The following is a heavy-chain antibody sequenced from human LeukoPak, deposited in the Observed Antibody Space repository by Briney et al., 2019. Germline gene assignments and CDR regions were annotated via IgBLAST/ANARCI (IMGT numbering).Heavy chain of an antibody. Sequence: SETLSLACSVSGTSITPYSWSWIRQPPGRGLEWIGYFYTSGNTHQNPSLKSRVTMSIDASKNQFSLRLSSMTAADTAVYYCARHRAEMATITDDTFDMWGQGTMVTVSS. D-gene: IGHD5-24*01. J-gene: IGHJ3*02. CDR2: FYTSGNT. CDR1: GTSITPYS. V-gene: IGHV4-4*09. CDR3: ARHRAEMATITDDTFDM.